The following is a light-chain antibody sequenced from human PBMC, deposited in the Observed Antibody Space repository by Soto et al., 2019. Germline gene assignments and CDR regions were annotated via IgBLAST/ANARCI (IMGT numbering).Light chain of an antibody. CDR1: QSVSSY. CDR3: QQRSNWPPIT. V-gene: IGKV3-11*01. CDR2: GAS. Sequence: VVRTQSPASLSVSPGEIATLSCRASQSVSSYLAWYQQKPGQAPRLLIYGASTRATGIPARFSGSGSGTDFTLTISSLEPEDFAVYYCQQRSNWPPITFGQGTRLEIK. J-gene: IGKJ5*01.